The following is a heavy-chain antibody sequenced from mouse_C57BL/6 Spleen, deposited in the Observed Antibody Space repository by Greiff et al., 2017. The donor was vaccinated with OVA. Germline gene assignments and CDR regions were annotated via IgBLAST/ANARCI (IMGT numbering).Heavy chain of an antibody. D-gene: IGHD4-1*01. CDR2: ISNLAYSI. Sequence: EVQLVESGGGLVQPGGSLKLSCAASGFTFSDYGMAWVRQAPRKGPEWVAFISNLAYSIYYADTVTGRFTISRENAKNTLYLEMSSLRSEDTAMYYCARRPLLTSYAMDYWGQGTSVTVSS. CDR1: GFTFSDYG. CDR3: ARRPLLTSYAMDY. J-gene: IGHJ4*01. V-gene: IGHV5-15*04.